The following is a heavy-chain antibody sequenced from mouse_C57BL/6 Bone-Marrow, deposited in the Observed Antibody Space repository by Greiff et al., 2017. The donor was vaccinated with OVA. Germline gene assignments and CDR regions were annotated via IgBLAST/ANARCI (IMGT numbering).Heavy chain of an antibody. Sequence: VQLQQSGPGLVQPSQCLSITCTVSGFSLTSYGVHWVRQSPGKGLEWLGVIWRGGSTDYNAAFMSRPSNTKDNAKSQVFFKKNSLQADDTAISYGAKNQKPSGVVATRYAMDYWGQGTSVTVSS. CDR3: AKNQKPSGVVATRYAMDY. D-gene: IGHD1-1*01. V-gene: IGHV2-5*01. CDR2: IWRGGST. J-gene: IGHJ4*01. CDR1: GFSLTSYG.